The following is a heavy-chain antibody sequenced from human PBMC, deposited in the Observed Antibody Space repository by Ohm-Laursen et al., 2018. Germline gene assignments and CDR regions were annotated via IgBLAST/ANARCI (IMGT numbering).Heavy chain of an antibody. J-gene: IGHJ6*02. CDR2: INYSGNT. CDR3: ARDSAYYYDSSGYYEAYYYYGMDV. D-gene: IGHD3-22*01. CDR1: SGSISNYY. Sequence: PSETLSLTCTVSSGSISNYYWSWIRQPPGQGLEWIGHINYSGNTNYNPSLKSRVTISENTTKNQFPLKLTSMTAADTAVYYCARDSAYYYDSSGYYEAYYYYGMDVWGQGTTVTVSS. V-gene: IGHV4-4*08.